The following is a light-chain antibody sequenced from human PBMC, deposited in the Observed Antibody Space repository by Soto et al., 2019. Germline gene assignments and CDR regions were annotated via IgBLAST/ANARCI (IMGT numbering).Light chain of an antibody. CDR2: DVS. CDR1: NSDVGGYTY. V-gene: IGLV2-14*03. J-gene: IGLJ1*01. Sequence: QSALTQPASVSGSPGQSITISCTGTNSDVGGYTYVSWYQQHPGKAPKLMIYDVSNRPSGVSNRFSGSKSGNTASLTISGLXADDEADYYCSSYTSSSTPYVFGTGTKLTVL. CDR3: SSYTSSSTPYV.